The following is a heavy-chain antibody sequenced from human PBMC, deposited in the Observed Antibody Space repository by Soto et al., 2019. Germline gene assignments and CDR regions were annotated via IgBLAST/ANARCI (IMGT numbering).Heavy chain of an antibody. CDR1: GDSITSPGYY. CDR3: AGSGANPYDSSGYYCAPNFDD. J-gene: IGHJ4*02. Sequence: KTSETLSLTCTVSGDSITSPGYYWNWIRQHPGKGLEWIGSINFRGNTYFNPSLKSRVTISVDTSVNQFSLRLSSVTAADTAVYHCAGSGANPYDSSGYYCAPNFDDWGQGILVTVSS. CDR2: INFRGNT. V-gene: IGHV4-31*03. D-gene: IGHD3-22*01.